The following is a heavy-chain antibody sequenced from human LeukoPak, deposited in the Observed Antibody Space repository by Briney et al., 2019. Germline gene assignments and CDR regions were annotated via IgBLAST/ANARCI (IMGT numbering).Heavy chain of an antibody. CDR3: AGAGLLYYYGMDV. J-gene: IGHJ6*02. V-gene: IGHV4-34*01. CDR2: INHSGST. CDR1: GGSFSGYY. D-gene: IGHD5-18*01. Sequence: SETLSLTCAVYGGSFSGYYWSWIRQPPGKGLEWIGEINHSGSTNYNPSLKSRVTISVDTSKNQFSLKLSSVTAADTAVYFCAGAGLLYYYGMDVWGQGTTVTVSS.